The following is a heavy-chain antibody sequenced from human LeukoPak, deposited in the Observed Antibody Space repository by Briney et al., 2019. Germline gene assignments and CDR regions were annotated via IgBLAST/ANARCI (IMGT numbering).Heavy chain of an antibody. Sequence: PGGSLRLSCAASGFTFRDHYMSWIRQAPGKGLEWISYISPSGSSIYYADPVKGRFTISRDNAKNSLNLQMNSLRAEDTAMYYCARGHYGMDVWGQGTTVTVSS. CDR1: GFTFRDHY. V-gene: IGHV3-11*01. CDR3: ARGHYGMDV. CDR2: ISPSGSSI. J-gene: IGHJ6*02.